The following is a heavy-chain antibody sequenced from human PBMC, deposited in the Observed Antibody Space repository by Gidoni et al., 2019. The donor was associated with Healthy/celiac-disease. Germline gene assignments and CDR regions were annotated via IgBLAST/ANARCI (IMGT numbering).Heavy chain of an antibody. Sequence: EVQLLESGGGLVQPGGSLRISCAASGFTFSSYAMSWVRQPPGKGLEWVSAISGGGGSTYDADPVKGRFTISRDNSKNTLYLQMNSLRAEDTAVYYCATLEAQYCSGGSCNDAFDIWGQGTMVTVSS. V-gene: IGHV3-23*01. J-gene: IGHJ3*02. CDR3: ATLEAQYCSGGSCNDAFDI. CDR1: GFTFSSYA. CDR2: ISGGGGST. D-gene: IGHD2-15*01.